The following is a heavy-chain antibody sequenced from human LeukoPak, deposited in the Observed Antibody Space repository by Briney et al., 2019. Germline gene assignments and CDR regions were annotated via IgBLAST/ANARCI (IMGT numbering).Heavy chain of an antibody. V-gene: IGHV3-21*05. CDR1: GFTFSSYE. D-gene: IGHD3-10*01. Sequence: GGSLRLSCAASGFTFSSYEMNWVRQAPGKGLEWVSYISSSSSYIYYADSVKGRFTISRDNAKNSLYLQMNSLRAEDTAVYYCARGEWFGELIDGWGQGTLVTVSS. J-gene: IGHJ4*02. CDR3: ARGEWFGELIDG. CDR2: ISSSSSYI.